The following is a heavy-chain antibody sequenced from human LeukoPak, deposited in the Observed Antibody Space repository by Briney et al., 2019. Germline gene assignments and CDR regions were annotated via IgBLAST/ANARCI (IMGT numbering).Heavy chain of an antibody. Sequence: PGGSLRLSCAASGFTFSSYGMHWVRQAPGKGLEWVAFIRYDGSNKYYANSVKGRFTISRDNAKNSLYLQMNSLRAEDTAVYYCARGDKFSGDYWGQGTLVTVSS. CDR3: ARGDKFSGDY. CDR2: IRYDGSNK. J-gene: IGHJ4*02. CDR1: GFTFSSYG. V-gene: IGHV3-30*02. D-gene: IGHD3-16*01.